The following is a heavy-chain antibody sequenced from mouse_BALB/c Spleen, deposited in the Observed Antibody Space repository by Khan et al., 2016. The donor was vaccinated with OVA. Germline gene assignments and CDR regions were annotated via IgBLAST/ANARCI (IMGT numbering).Heavy chain of an antibody. CDR3: ARGNYYGYYFDY. CDR1: GFSITSCYA. Sequence: VQLKQSGPGLVKPSQSLSLTCTVTGFSITSCYAWNWIRQFPGNKLEWTGYISYSGVTSYTPSLKSRISITRDTSKNQFFLQLNSVTTEDTATYYCARGNYYGYYFDYWGQGTTLTVSS. J-gene: IGHJ2*01. CDR2: ISYSGVT. V-gene: IGHV3-2*02. D-gene: IGHD1-1*01.